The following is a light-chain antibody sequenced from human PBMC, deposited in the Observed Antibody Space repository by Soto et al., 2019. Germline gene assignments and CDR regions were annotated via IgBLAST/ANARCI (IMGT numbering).Light chain of an antibody. Sequence: QSALTQPASVSGSVGQSITISCTGTSSDVGGYNYVSWYQHHPGKAPKLIIYDVNNRPSGVSNRFSGSKSGNTASLTISGLQAEDEADYFCNSYTSSSTTYVFGTGTKVTVL. J-gene: IGLJ1*01. CDR3: NSYTSSSTTYV. CDR2: DVN. CDR1: SSDVGGYNY. V-gene: IGLV2-14*03.